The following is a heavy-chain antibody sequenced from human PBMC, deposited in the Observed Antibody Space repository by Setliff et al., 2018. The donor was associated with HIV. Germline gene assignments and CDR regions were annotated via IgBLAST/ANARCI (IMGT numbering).Heavy chain of an antibody. Sequence: PSETLSLTCAVYGGSFSGYYWSWIRQSPGKGLEWIGEINYGRTTNYNPSLEGRVTISVDTSKNQFSLRMKSVNAGDTGKYYCVRRRGPMVRGVDPSPSYYFDYWGQGTLVTVSS. CDR1: GGSFSGYY. CDR3: VRRRGPMVRGVDPSPSYYFDY. D-gene: IGHD3-10*01. CDR2: INYGRTT. J-gene: IGHJ4*02. V-gene: IGHV4-34*01.